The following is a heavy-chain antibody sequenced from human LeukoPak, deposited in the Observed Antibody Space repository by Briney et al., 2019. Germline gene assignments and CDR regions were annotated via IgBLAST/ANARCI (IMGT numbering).Heavy chain of an antibody. V-gene: IGHV3-23*01. Sequence: GGSLRPSCAASGFTFSSYGMSWVRQAPGKGLEWVSGISGSGGSTDYADSVKGRFTISRDNAKNSLYLQMNSPRAEDTAVYYCARPGIAVAENYYYMDVWGKGTTVTVSS. CDR1: GFTFSSYG. CDR2: ISGSGGST. CDR3: ARPGIAVAENYYYMDV. J-gene: IGHJ6*03. D-gene: IGHD6-19*01.